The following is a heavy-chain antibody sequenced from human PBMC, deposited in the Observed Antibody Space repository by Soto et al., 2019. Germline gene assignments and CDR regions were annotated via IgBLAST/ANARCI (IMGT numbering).Heavy chain of an antibody. Sequence: QVQLVESGGGVVQPARSQRLSCVASDFTFGSYVMHWVRQAPGKGLQWVALISFDGSSQYYADSVKGRFTISRDNSRNTMYLQMDSLRPEDTAVYYCAREMIPMIMGGMSALDVWGHGTTVTVS. J-gene: IGHJ6*02. CDR1: DFTFGSYV. V-gene: IGHV3-30*03. CDR2: ISFDGSSQ. D-gene: IGHD3-22*01. CDR3: AREMIPMIMGGMSALDV.